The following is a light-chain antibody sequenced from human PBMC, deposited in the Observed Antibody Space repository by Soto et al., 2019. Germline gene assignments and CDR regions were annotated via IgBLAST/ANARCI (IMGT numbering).Light chain of an antibody. J-gene: IGLJ2*01. V-gene: IGLV1-36*01. CDR2: YDD. CDR3: AAWYDSLNGPV. Sequence: QSVLTQPPSVSGAPRQRVTISCSGSNSNIGNNAVNWYQQLPGKAPKLLIYYDDLLPSGVSDRFSGSKSGTSASLAISGLQSEDEAGYYCAAWYDSLNGPVFGGGTKLTVL. CDR1: NSNIGNNA.